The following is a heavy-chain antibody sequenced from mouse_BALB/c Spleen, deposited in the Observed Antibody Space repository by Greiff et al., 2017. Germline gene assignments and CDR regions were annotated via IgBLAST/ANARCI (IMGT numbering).Heavy chain of an antibody. V-gene: IGHV5-6-4*01. CDR1: GFTFSSYT. Sequence: EVKLVESGGGLVKPGGSLKLSCAASGFTFSSYTMSWVRQTPEKRLEWVATISSGGSYTYYPDSVKGRFTISRDNAKNTLYLQMSSLKSEDTAMYYCTIIYYGAMDYWGQGTSVTVSS. D-gene: IGHD2-1*01. J-gene: IGHJ4*01. CDR2: ISSGGSYT. CDR3: TIIYYGAMDY.